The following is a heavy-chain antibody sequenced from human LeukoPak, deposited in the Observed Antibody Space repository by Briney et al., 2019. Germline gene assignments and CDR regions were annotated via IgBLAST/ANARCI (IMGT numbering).Heavy chain of an antibody. Sequence: GESLKISCMGSGYSFTSYWIGWVRQMPGKGLEWMGIIYPGDSDTRYSPSFQGQVTISADKSISTAYLQWSSLKASDTAMYYCARRYDSSGFPLDYWGQGTLVTVSS. CDR2: IYPGDSDT. CDR1: GYSFTSYW. V-gene: IGHV5-51*01. J-gene: IGHJ4*02. CDR3: ARRYDSSGFPLDY. D-gene: IGHD3-22*01.